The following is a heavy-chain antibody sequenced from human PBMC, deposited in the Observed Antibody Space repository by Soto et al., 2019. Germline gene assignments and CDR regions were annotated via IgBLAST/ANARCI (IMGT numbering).Heavy chain of an antibody. Sequence: PGESLKISCKGSGYSFSNYWITWVRQMPGKGLEWMGRIDPSDSYTNYSPSFQGHVTISADKSINTAYLQWSSLEASDTAMYYCARYSGTYTPRGHFDYWGQGTLVTVSS. V-gene: IGHV5-10-1*01. CDR2: IDPSDSYT. CDR3: ARYSGTYTPRGHFDY. CDR1: GYSFSNYW. D-gene: IGHD1-26*01. J-gene: IGHJ4*02.